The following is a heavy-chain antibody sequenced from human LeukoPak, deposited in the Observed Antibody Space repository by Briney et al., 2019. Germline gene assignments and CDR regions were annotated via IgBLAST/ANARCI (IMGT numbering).Heavy chain of an antibody. Sequence: GGSLRLSCEASGFAFNSYTITWVRQAPGKGLESVSSITSRSSHIYIADSVKGRFTISRDNAKNSLFLQMSSPRAEDTAVYYCARVAQGATTENYFYYYMDVWGKGTTVTVSS. CDR1: GFAFNSYT. CDR3: ARVAQGATTENYFYYYMDV. D-gene: IGHD4-11*01. J-gene: IGHJ6*03. CDR2: ITSRSSHI. V-gene: IGHV3-21*01.